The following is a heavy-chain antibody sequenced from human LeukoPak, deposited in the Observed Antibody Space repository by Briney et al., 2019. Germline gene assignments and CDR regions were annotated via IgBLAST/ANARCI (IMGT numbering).Heavy chain of an antibody. J-gene: IGHJ6*02. Sequence: PGGSLRLSCAASGFTFSSYAMSWVRQAPGKGLEWVSAISGSGGSTYYADSVKGRFTISRDNSKNTLYLQMNSLRAEDTAVYYCAKDLGDGDYGDYGMDVWGQGTTVTVSS. CDR3: AKDLGDGDYGDYGMDV. D-gene: IGHD4-17*01. CDR2: ISGSGGST. V-gene: IGHV3-23*01. CDR1: GFTFSSYA.